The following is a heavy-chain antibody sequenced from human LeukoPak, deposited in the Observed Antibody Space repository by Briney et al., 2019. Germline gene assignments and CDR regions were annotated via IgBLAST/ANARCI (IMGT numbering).Heavy chain of an antibody. V-gene: IGHV4-59*11. CDR1: GGSFTGHY. CDR2: IYHTGST. D-gene: IGHD4-23*01. J-gene: IGHJ4*02. CDR3: AREGRWGVKYYFDF. Sequence: PSETLSLTCNVSGGSFTGHYWSRVRQSPEKGLEWIGQIYHTGSTHYNPSLRSRFAISVDTSKNKFFLNVKSVTAADTAVYYCAREGRWGVKYYFDFWGQGTLVIVSS.